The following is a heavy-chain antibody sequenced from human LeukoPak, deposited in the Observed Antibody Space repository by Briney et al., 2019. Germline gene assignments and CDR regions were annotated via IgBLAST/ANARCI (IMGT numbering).Heavy chain of an antibody. CDR1: GGTFSSYA. J-gene: IGHJ6*02. D-gene: IGHD3-10*01. V-gene: IGHV1-69*01. CDR3: ARDRRVTMPSYYYGMDV. CDR2: ITPIFGTA. Sequence: SVKVSCKASGGTFSSYAISWVRQAPGQGLEWMGGITPIFGTANYAQKFQGRVTITADESTSTAYMELSSLRSEDTAVYYCARDRRVTMPSYYYGMDVWGQGTTVTVSS.